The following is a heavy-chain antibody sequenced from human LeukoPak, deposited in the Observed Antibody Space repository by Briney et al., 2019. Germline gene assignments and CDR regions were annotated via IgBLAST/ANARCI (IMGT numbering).Heavy chain of an antibody. CDR3: TSPKGDSSCYGMDV. CDR2: IRTKANNYAT. V-gene: IGHV3-73*01. Sequence: GGSLRLSCAASGFTSSGSVMHWVRQASGKGLEWVARIRTKANNYATAFAASVKGRFTISRDDSKNTAYLQVNSLKTEDTAVYYCTSPKGDSSCYGMDVWGQGTTVTVSS. J-gene: IGHJ6*02. CDR1: GFTSSGSV.